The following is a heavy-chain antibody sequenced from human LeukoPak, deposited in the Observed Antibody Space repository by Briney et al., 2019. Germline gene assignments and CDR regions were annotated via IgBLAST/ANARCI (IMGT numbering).Heavy chain of an antibody. CDR2: ISGSGDGT. Sequence: PGGSLRLSCAATGFTFSSYAMSWVRQAPGKGLEWVSGISGSGDGTYYADSVKGRFTISRDNSKSTLLLQMNSLRAEDTAVYYCAKVRWDNSGWYYLDSWGQGTLVTVSS. J-gene: IGHJ4*02. D-gene: IGHD6-19*01. CDR1: GFTFSSYA. V-gene: IGHV3-23*01. CDR3: AKVRWDNSGWYYLDS.